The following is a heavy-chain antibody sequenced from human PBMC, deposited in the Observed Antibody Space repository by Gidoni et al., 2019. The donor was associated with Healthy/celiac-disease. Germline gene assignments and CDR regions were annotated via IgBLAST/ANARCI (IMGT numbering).Heavy chain of an antibody. D-gene: IGHD3-10*01. J-gene: IGHJ3*02. CDR1: GFTFSDYY. CDR2: ISSSSSYT. Sequence: QVQLVESGGALVKPGGSLRLSCAASGFTFSDYYMSWIRQAPGKGLEWVSYISSSSSYTNYADSVKGRFTISRDNAKNSLYLQMNSLRAEDTAVYYCAREGLLDAFDIWGQGTMVTVSS. V-gene: IGHV3-11*06. CDR3: AREGLLDAFDI.